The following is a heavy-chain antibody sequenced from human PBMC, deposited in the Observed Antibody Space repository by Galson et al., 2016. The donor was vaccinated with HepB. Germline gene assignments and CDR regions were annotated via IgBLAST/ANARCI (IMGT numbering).Heavy chain of an antibody. CDR3: ARRGTYYFDY. V-gene: IGHV4-31*03. CDR2: IHSSGNI. CDR1: GGSINTFSYF. Sequence: TLSLTCTVSGGSINTFSYFWSWLRQVPGGGLEWVAYIHSSGNIYYNPSPKNRVIMSIDTSENHFSLNLTSVTAADTAVYYCARRGTYYFDYWGHGTLVAVSS. D-gene: IGHD1-1*01. J-gene: IGHJ4*01.